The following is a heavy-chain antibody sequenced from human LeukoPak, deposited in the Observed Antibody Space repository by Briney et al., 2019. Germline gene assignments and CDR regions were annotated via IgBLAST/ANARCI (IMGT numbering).Heavy chain of an antibody. D-gene: IGHD2-15*01. V-gene: IGHV1-18*01. J-gene: IGHJ4*02. CDR3: ARAVEDIVVVVAIDY. CDR1: GYTFTSYG. CDR2: ISAYNGNT. Sequence: ASVKVSCRASGYTFTSYGISWVRQAPGQGLEWMGWISAYNGNTNYAQKLQGRVTMTTDTPTSTAYMELRSLRSDDTAVYYCARAVEDIVVVVAIDYWGQGTLVTVSS.